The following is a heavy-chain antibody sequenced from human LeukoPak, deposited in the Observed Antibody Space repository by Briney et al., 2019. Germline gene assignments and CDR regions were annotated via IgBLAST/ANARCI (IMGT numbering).Heavy chain of an antibody. CDR3: SRNLYYSGSGSYYSDY. V-gene: IGHV3-49*04. D-gene: IGHD3-10*01. Sequence: GGSLRLSCTTSGFTFGDYGMSWVRQAPGKGLEWVGLIRSKTYGGTTEYAASVKGRFTISRDDSKTIAYLQMNSPKTEDTAVYYCSRNLYYSGSGSYYSDYWGQGTLVTVSS. CDR1: GFTFGDYG. J-gene: IGHJ4*02. CDR2: IRSKTYGGTT.